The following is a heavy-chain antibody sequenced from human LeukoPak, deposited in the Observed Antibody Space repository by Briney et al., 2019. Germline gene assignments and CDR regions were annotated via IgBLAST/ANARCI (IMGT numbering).Heavy chain of an antibody. V-gene: IGHV3-30*18. D-gene: IGHD1-26*01. CDR1: GFTFSSYG. CDR3: AKEVEWELLFGRYVDY. CDR2: ISYDGSNK. Sequence: GGSLRLSCAASGFTFSSYGMHWVRQAPGKGLEWVAVISYDGSNKYYADSVKGRFTISRDNSKNTLYLQMNSLRAEDTAVYYCAKEVEWELLFGRYVDYWGQGTLVTVSS. J-gene: IGHJ4*02.